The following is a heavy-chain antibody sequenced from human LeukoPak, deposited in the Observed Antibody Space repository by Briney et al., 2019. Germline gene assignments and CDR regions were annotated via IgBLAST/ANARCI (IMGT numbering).Heavy chain of an antibody. CDR1: GYTFTGYY. CDR3: ARMGILYYYDSSGYYHLDY. Sequence: ASVKVSCKASGYTFTGYYMHWVRQAPGQGLEWMGWINPNSGGTNYAQKFQGRVTMTRDTSISTAYMELSRLRSDDTAVYYCARMGILYYYDSSGYYHLDYWGQGTLVTVSS. V-gene: IGHV1-2*02. D-gene: IGHD3-22*01. J-gene: IGHJ4*02. CDR2: INPNSGGT.